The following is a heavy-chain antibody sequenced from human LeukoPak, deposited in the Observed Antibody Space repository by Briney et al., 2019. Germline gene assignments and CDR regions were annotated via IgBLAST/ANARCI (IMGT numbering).Heavy chain of an antibody. D-gene: IGHD5-18*01. J-gene: IGHJ4*02. CDR2: ILYDGSNK. Sequence: GGSLRLSCAASVFTFSSYAMHWVRQAPGKGLEWVAVILYDGSNKYYADSVKGRFTISRDNSKNTLYMQMNSLRDEDTAVYYCARGSDQPQLWLFYFDYWGQGTLVTVSS. CDR3: ARGSDQPQLWLFYFDY. V-gene: IGHV3-30-3*01. CDR1: VFTFSSYA.